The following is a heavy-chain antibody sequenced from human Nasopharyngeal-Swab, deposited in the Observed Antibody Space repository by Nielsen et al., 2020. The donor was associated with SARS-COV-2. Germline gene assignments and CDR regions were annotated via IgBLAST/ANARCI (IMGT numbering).Heavy chain of an antibody. CDR1: GLSFSSYP. Sequence: GGSLRLSCVGSGLSFSSYPMHWARQAPGKGLECVALISYDGSNIQYADSVKGRFTISRDNSKSTLYLQMNSLRAEDTAVYFCAREGRDGAVSSWGQGTLVTVSS. CDR3: AREGRDGAVSS. V-gene: IGHV3-30*04. CDR2: ISYDGSNI. J-gene: IGHJ5*02. D-gene: IGHD5-24*01.